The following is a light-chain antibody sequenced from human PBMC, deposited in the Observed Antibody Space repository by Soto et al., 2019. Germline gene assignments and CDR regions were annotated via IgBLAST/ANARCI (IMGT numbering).Light chain of an antibody. J-gene: IGKJ2*01. Sequence: DTVMTQSPLSLPVTPGEPASISCRSSQSLLHSNGFNYLDWYLQKPGQSPQLLIYLGSNRASEVPDRFRGSGLRTDFTLKISRVDGEFVGVNFGMQALQTPQFGEGIKLEI. CDR2: LGS. V-gene: IGKV2-28*01. CDR1: QSLLHSNGFNY. CDR3: MQALQTPQ.